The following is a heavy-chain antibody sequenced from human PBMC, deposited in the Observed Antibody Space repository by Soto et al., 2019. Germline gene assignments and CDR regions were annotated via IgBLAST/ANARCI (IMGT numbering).Heavy chain of an antibody. D-gene: IGHD6-13*01. J-gene: IGHJ4*02. Sequence: PSEALTLTCAVSGYFMTNGNYWGWMRQCPGNGLEWIGSIYYAGGTYYNPSLKSRVTMSVDSPKNQFSLKLTSVTAADTAVYHCARDRAAVASTFDYWGPATLVTVSS. CDR2: IYYAGGT. CDR1: GYFMTNGNY. CDR3: ARDRAAVASTFDY. V-gene: IGHV4-38-2*02.